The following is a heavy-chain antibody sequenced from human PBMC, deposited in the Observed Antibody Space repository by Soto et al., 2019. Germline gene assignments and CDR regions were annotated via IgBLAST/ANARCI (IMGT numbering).Heavy chain of an antibody. D-gene: IGHD4-17*01. CDR1: GGSISSYY. Sequence: PSETLSLTCTVCGGSISSYYWSWIRQPAGKGLEWIGRIYTSGSTNYNPSLKSRVTMSVDTSKNQFSLKLSSVTAADTAVYYCARDPRGPAVTPPRYYYGMDVWGQGTTVTVSS. CDR3: ARDPRGPAVTPPRYYYGMDV. V-gene: IGHV4-4*07. CDR2: IYTSGST. J-gene: IGHJ6*02.